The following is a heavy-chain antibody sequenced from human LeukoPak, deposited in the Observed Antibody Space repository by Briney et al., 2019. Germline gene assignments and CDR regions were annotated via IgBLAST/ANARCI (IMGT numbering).Heavy chain of an antibody. J-gene: IGHJ4*02. V-gene: IGHV4-59*01. Sequence: PSETLSLTCTVAGGSISSYYWSWIRQPPGKGLEWIGFIYYSGTANYNPSLKSRVTISVDTSKNQFSLKLTFVTAADTAVYYCARVNTEGSADYWGQGTLVTVSS. CDR1: GGSISSYY. CDR2: IYYSGTA. D-gene: IGHD6-19*01. CDR3: ARVNTEGSADY.